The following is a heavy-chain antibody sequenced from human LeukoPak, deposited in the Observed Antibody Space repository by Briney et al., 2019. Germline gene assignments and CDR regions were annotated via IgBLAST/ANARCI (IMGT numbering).Heavy chain of an antibody. Sequence: SETLSLTCAVYGGSLSGYYWVWIRQPPEKGLDWIGEINHSGSATYNPSLKRRFTISVDTSKNQLSLNLKSVTAADTAVYYCARERRVGYYFDSWGQGTLVTVSS. V-gene: IGHV4-34*01. CDR1: GGSLSGYY. CDR2: INHSGSA. J-gene: IGHJ4*02. CDR3: ARERRVGYYFDS. D-gene: IGHD2-8*01.